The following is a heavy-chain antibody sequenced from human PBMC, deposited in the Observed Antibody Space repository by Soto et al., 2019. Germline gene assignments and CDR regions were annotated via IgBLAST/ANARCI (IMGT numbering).Heavy chain of an antibody. CDR2: IYTSGST. Sequence: SETLSLTCTVSDGSISSYYWSWIRQPAGKGLEWIGRIYTSGSTNYNPSLKSRVTMSVDTSKNQFSLKLSSVTAADTAVYYCAREYWMHGWFDPWGQGTLVTVSS. D-gene: IGHD1-1*01. CDR3: AREYWMHGWFDP. CDR1: DGSISSYY. J-gene: IGHJ5*02. V-gene: IGHV4-4*07.